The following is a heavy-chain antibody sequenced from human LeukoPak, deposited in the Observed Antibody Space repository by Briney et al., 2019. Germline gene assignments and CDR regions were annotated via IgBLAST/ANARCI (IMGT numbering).Heavy chain of an antibody. CDR3: AKEDGSGWFWGYFDY. CDR2: ISDSGGST. Sequence: GGSLRPSCAASGFTFSSYAMSWVRQAPGKGLEWVSAISDSGGSTYYADSVKGRFTISRDNSKNTLYLQMNSLRAEDTAVYYCAKEDGSGWFWGYFDYWGQGTLVTVSS. J-gene: IGHJ4*02. CDR1: GFTFSSYA. V-gene: IGHV3-23*01. D-gene: IGHD6-19*01.